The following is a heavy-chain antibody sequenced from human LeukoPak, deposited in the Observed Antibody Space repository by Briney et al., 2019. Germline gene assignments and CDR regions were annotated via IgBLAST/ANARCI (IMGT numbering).Heavy chain of an antibody. CDR2: VYYSGST. V-gene: IGHV4-59*08. J-gene: IGHJ4*02. CDR1: GGSISSYY. Sequence: SETLSLTCTVSGGSISSYYWSWIRQPPGKGLEWIGYVYYSGSTNYNPSLKSRVTMSVDTSENQFSLKLSSVTAADTAVYYCARGYYYGSGSPSFDYWGQGTLVTVSP. D-gene: IGHD3-10*01. CDR3: ARGYYYGSGSPSFDY.